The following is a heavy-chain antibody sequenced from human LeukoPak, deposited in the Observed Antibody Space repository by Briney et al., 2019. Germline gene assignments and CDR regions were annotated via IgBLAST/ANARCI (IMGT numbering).Heavy chain of an antibody. J-gene: IGHJ4*02. CDR2: IIPILGIA. Sequence: GASVKVSCKASGGTFNSYAISWVRQAPGQGLEWMGRIIPILGIANYAQKFQGRVTITADKSTSTAYMELSSLRSEDTAVYYCARGWDSSSWRDYWGQGTLVTVSS. CDR1: GGTFNSYA. V-gene: IGHV1-69*04. D-gene: IGHD6-13*01. CDR3: ARGWDSSSWRDY.